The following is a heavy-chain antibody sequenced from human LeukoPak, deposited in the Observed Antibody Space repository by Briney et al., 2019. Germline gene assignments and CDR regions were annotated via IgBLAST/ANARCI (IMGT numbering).Heavy chain of an antibody. V-gene: IGHV4-39*01. J-gene: IGHJ4*02. Sequence: PETLSLTCTVSGGSISSSSYYWGWIRQPPGKGLEWIGSIYYSGSTYYNPSLKSRVTISVDTSKNQFSLKLSSVTAADTAVYYCASSTYYYGSPSYYFDYWGQGTLVTVSS. D-gene: IGHD3-10*01. CDR1: GGSISSSSYY. CDR2: IYYSGST. CDR3: ASSTYYYGSPSYYFDY.